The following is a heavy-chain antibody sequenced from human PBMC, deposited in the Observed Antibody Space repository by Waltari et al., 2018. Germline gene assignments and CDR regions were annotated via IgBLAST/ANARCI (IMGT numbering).Heavy chain of an antibody. V-gene: IGHV3-30*04. CDR3: ARGGGRGDLDAFDI. J-gene: IGHJ3*02. CDR2: ISYEGGNK. Sequence: QVQLVESGGGVVQPGRSLRLSCAASGFTFSSYAMHWVRQAPGKGRGGGAVISYEGGNKYSEDSGKGRFTIGRDNSKNTRYLKMNSRRAEDTAVYYWARGGGRGDLDAFDIWGQGTMVTVSS. CDR1: GFTFSSYA. D-gene: IGHD3-16*01.